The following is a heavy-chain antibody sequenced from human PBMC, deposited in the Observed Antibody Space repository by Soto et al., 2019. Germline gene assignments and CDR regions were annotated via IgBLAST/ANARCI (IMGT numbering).Heavy chain of an antibody. CDR2: IWYDGSNK. CDR3: AREGPGFMAVAGTAYFDY. Sequence: PGGSLRLSCAASGFTFSSYGMHWVRQAPGKGLEWVAVIWYDGSNKYYADSVKGRFTISRDNSKNTLYLQMNGLRAEDTAVYYCAREGPGFMAVAGTAYFDYWGQGTLVTVSS. CDR1: GFTFSSYG. D-gene: IGHD6-19*01. V-gene: IGHV3-33*01. J-gene: IGHJ4*02.